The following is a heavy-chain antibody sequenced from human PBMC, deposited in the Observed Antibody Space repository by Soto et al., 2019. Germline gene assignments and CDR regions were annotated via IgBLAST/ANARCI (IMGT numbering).Heavy chain of an antibody. V-gene: IGHV4-39*01. D-gene: IGHD3-3*01. CDR3: ARQMTYYDFWSGYYFFG. J-gene: IGHJ4*02. Sequence: ESLSLACTVSVGSSSSSSYYWGWILQPPGKGLEWIGSIYYSGSTYYNPSLKSRVTISVDTSKNQFSLKLSSVTAADTAVYYCARQMTYYDFWSGYYFFGWGQGTLVTVSS. CDR2: IYYSGST. CDR1: VGSSSSSSYY.